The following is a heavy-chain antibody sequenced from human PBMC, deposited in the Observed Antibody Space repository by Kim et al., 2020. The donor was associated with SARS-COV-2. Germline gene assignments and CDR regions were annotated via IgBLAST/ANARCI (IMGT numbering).Heavy chain of an antibody. V-gene: IGHV3-30*18. Sequence: GGSLRLSCAASGFTFSSYGMHWVRQAPGKGLEWVAVISYDGSNKYYADSVKGRFTISRDNSKNTLYLQMNSLRAEDTAVYYCAKDLNYYDSSGFDYWGQGTLVTVSS. CDR3: AKDLNYYDSSGFDY. J-gene: IGHJ4*02. D-gene: IGHD3-22*01. CDR2: ISYDGSNK. CDR1: GFTFSSYG.